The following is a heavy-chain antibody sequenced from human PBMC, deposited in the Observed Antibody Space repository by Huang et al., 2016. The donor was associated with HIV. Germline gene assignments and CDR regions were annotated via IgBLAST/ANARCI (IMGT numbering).Heavy chain of an antibody. D-gene: IGHD6-19*01. J-gene: IGHJ4*02. Sequence: QVQLQQWGAGLLKPSETLSLTCAVYGGSFRGYFWRWVRQPRGKGREWIGEINHGGGTNYNPSLKSRVTISIDTSKNQFSLKLSSVTAADTAVYYCARGPSSGWSYFDYWGQGTLVTVSS. CDR2: INHGGGT. CDR1: GGSFRGYF. CDR3: ARGPSSGWSYFDY. V-gene: IGHV4-34*02.